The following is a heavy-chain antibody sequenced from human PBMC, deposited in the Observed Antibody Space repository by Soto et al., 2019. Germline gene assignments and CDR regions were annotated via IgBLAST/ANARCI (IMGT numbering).Heavy chain of an antibody. CDR2: INAGNGNT. CDR1: GYTFTSYA. V-gene: IGHV1-3*01. CDR3: ARDHGYYSSGMGY. Sequence: QVQLVQSGAEVKKPGASVKVSCKASGYTFTSYAMHWVRQAPGQRLEWMGWINAGNGNTKYSQKFQGRVTITRDTDASTAYMELSSLRSEDTAVYYCARDHGYYSSGMGYWGQGTLVTVSS. D-gene: IGHD3-10*01. J-gene: IGHJ4*02.